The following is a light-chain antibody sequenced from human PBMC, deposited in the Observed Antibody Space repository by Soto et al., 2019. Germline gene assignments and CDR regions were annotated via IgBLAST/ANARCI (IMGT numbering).Light chain of an antibody. CDR2: TAS. CDR3: QKYNSAPWT. CDR1: QGISNY. Sequence: DIQITQSPSSLSSSAVDIVTITFRASQGISNYLAWYQQRPGKVPKLLIYTASTLQSGVPSRFSGSGSGAEFTLTISSLQPEDVATYYCQKYNSAPWTFGQGNTGAIK. J-gene: IGKJ1*01. V-gene: IGKV1-27*01.